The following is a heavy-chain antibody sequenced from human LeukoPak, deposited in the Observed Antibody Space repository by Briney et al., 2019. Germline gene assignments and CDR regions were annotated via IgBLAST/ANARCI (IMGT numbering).Heavy chain of an antibody. J-gene: IGHJ6*02. CDR3: ARGKQLDNYYYYGMDV. V-gene: IGHV1-69*01. Sequence: EASVNVSCTASGGTFSSYAISWVRQAPGQGLEWMGGIIPIFGTANYAQKFQGRVTITADESTSTAYMELSSLRSEDTAVYYCARGKQLDNYYYYGMDVWGQGTTVTVSS. CDR2: IIPIFGTA. CDR1: GGTFSSYA. D-gene: IGHD6-6*01.